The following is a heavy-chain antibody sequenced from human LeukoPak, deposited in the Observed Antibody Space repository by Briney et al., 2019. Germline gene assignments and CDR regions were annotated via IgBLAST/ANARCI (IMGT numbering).Heavy chain of an antibody. D-gene: IGHD5-18*01. J-gene: IGHJ4*02. CDR1: GFMFSSYW. CDR2: IKKDGSEK. Sequence: GGSLRLSCAASGFMFSSYWMSWVRQAPGKGLEWVANIKKDGSEKYYVDSVKGRFTISRDNAKTSLYLQMISLRAEDTAVYYCARHLSGVTGYTYDRGIDYWGQGTLVTVSS. V-gene: IGHV3-7*01. CDR3: ARHLSGVTGYTYDRGIDY.